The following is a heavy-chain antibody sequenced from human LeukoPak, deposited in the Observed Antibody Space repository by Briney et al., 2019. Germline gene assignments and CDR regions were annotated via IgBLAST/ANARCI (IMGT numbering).Heavy chain of an antibody. CDR3: AKGRLGWLCDY. V-gene: IGHV3-66*02. CDR2: IFGGGGT. D-gene: IGHD4-23*01. Sequence: GGSLRLSCAAFGFTVSSNYMSWVRQAPGKGLEWVSVIFGGGGTYYGDSVRGRFTISRDNSKNTLYLQMNSLRAEDTAVYYCAKGRLGWLCDYWGQGTLVTVSS. CDR1: GFTVSSNY. J-gene: IGHJ4*02.